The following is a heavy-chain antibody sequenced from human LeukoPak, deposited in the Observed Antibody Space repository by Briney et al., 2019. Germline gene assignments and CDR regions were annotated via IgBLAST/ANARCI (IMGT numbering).Heavy chain of an antibody. J-gene: IGHJ6*02. Sequence: PGGSLRLSCAASGFTFSSYSMNWVRQAPGKGLEWDSSISSSSSYIYYADSVKGRFTISRDNAKNSLYLQMNSLRAEDTAVYYCATTTMIVVVYGMDVWGQGTTVTVSS. CDR1: GFTFSSYS. CDR3: ATTTMIVVVYGMDV. D-gene: IGHD3-22*01. CDR2: ISSSSSYI. V-gene: IGHV3-21*01.